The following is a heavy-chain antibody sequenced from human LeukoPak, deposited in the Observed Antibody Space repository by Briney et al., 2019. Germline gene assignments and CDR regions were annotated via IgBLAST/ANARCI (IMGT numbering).Heavy chain of an antibody. CDR2: VNDSGST. CDR3: ARNSAYSSSSGINL. V-gene: IGHV4-34*01. Sequence: SETLSLTCTVYGGSFGGYYWSWVRQPPGKGLEWIGEVNDSGSTHYNPSLKSRVTMSVDTSTIQISLTLSSVTAADTAVYYCARNSAYSSSSGINLWGQGTLVTVSS. J-gene: IGHJ5*02. D-gene: IGHD6-6*01. CDR1: GGSFGGYY.